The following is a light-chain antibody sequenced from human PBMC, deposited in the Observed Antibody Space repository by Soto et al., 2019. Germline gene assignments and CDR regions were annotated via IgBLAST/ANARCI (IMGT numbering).Light chain of an antibody. CDR1: QSLVHSNGNTY. CDR3: MQVTHFPWT. J-gene: IGKJ1*01. Sequence: DIVMTQTPLSSPVTVGQPASMSCRSSQSLVHSNGNTYLDWLHQRPGQPPRLLIYKISKRFSGVPDRFSGSGAGADFTLKISRVAAEDVWVYYCMQVTHFPWTFGQGTKVEIK. V-gene: IGKV2-24*01. CDR2: KIS.